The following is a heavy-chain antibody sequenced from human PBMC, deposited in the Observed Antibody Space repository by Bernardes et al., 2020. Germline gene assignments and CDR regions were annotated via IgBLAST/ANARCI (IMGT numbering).Heavy chain of an antibody. J-gene: IGHJ4*02. D-gene: IGHD1-26*01. CDR1: GYTFTSYA. CDR2: INTNTGNS. CDR3: ATGPPWDPGY. Sequence: ASVQVSCKASGYTFTSYAMNWVRQALGQGLAWLGWINTNTGNSTYAQGFTGRFVFSLDTSVSTAYLQISSLKAEDTAVYYCATGPPWDPGYWDQGTLVTVSA. V-gene: IGHV7-4-1*02.